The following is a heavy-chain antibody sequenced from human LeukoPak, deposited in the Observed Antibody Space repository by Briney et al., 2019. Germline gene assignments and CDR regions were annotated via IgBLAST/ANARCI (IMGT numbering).Heavy chain of an antibody. J-gene: IGHJ4*02. V-gene: IGHV4-39*01. CDR2: IYYSGST. D-gene: IGHD6-13*01. Sequence: SETLSLTCTVSGGPISSSSYYWGWIRQPPGKGLEWIGSIYYSGSTYYNPSLKSRVTISVDTSKNQFSLKLSSVTAADTAVYYCALIAAADNGHLSYFDYWGQGTLVTVSS. CDR3: ALIAAADNGHLSYFDY. CDR1: GGPISSSSYY.